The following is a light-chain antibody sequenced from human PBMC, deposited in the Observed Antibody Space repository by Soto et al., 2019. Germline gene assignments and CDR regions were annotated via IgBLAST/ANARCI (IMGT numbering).Light chain of an antibody. Sequence: SYELTQPPSVSVSPGQTATVTCSGDKLGDKYVCWYQQRPGQSPVLVIYQDNKRPSGIPERFSGSNSGNTATLTISGTQSMDEANYYCQAWDSNTYGFGSGTKLTVL. CDR2: QDN. CDR3: QAWDSNTYG. V-gene: IGLV3-1*01. J-gene: IGLJ1*01. CDR1: KLGDKY.